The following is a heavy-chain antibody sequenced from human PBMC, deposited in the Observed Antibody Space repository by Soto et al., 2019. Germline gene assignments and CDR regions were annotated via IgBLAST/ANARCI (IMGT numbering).Heavy chain of an antibody. V-gene: IGHV3-21*01. D-gene: IGHD5-18*01. CDR1: GFTFSSYS. Sequence: EVQLVESGGGLVKPGGSLRLSCAASGFTFSSYSMNWVRQAPGKGLEWVSSISSSSSYIYYAASVKGRFTISRDNAKNSLYLQLHSLRAADTAVYYCARDQPGYSYGYGLGYWGQGTLVTVSS. CDR2: ISSSSSYI. CDR3: ARDQPGYSYGYGLGY. J-gene: IGHJ4*02.